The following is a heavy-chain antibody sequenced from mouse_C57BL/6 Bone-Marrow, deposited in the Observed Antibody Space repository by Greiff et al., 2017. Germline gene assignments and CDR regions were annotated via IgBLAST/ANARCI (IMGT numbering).Heavy chain of an antibody. D-gene: IGHD1-1*01. V-gene: IGHV1-20*01. J-gene: IGHJ1*03. CDR2: INPYNGDT. CDR1: GYSFTGYF. CDR3: ARRHYGSSRYWYFDV. Sequence: EVQLQQSGPELVKPGDSVKISCKASGYSFTGYFMNWVMQSHGKSLEWIGRINPYNGDTFYNQKFKGKATLTVDKSSSTAHMELRSLTSEDSAVYDCARRHYGSSRYWYFDVWGTGTTVTVSS.